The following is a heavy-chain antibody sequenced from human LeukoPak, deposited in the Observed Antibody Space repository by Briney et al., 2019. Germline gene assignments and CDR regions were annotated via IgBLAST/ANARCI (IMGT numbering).Heavy chain of an antibody. CDR2: ITSSSSRT. CDR3: ARDPYSGGYGAYYYYYMDV. CDR1: GFIFSTYN. Sequence: GGSLRLSCSASGFIFSTYNMNWVRQAPGKALEWVSSITSSSSRTYYADSVKGRYTISRDNAKNSLYLQMDSLRAEDTAVYYCARDPYSGGYGAYYYYYMDVWGKGTTVTISS. J-gene: IGHJ6*03. D-gene: IGHD1-26*01. V-gene: IGHV3-21*01.